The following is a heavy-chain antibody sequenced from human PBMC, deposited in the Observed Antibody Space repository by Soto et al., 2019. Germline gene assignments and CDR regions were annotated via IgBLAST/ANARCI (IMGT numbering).Heavy chain of an antibody. V-gene: IGHV3-33*01. J-gene: IGHJ1*01. CDR1: GFTFSSYG. D-gene: IGHD1-26*01. Sequence: GGSLRLSCAASGFTFSSYGMHWVRQAPGKGLEWVAVIWYDGSNKYYADSVKGRYTISRDNSKNTLYPQMNSLRAEDTAVYYCARDSRSYPAEYFQHWGQGTLVTVSS. CDR3: ARDSRSYPAEYFQH. CDR2: IWYDGSNK.